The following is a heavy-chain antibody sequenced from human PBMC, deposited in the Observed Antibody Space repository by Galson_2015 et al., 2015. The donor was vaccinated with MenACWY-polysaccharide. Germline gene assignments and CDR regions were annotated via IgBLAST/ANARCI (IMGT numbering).Heavy chain of an antibody. CDR1: EFTFRGYW. Sequence: AASEFTFRGYWMHWVRQAPGKGLVWVSRINGAGSTTSCADSVKGRFTISRDNAQHMLYLQMNSLRAEDTAVYYCARGGDGYGNFDYWGQGSLVTVSS. V-gene: IGHV3-74*01. CDR3: ARGGDGYGNFDY. J-gene: IGHJ4*02. CDR2: INGAGSTT. D-gene: IGHD5-24*01.